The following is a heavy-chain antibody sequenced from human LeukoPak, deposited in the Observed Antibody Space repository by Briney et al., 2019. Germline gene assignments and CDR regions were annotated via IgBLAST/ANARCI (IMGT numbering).Heavy chain of an antibody. CDR2: IYPIDSDT. CDR3: ARVNSARRFFYC. J-gene: IGHJ4*02. V-gene: IGHV5-51*01. CDR1: GYTIGSFGSYW. D-gene: IGHD2/OR15-2a*01. Sequence: HGESLKISCKGSGYTIGSFGSYWIAWVRRMPGKGLEWMGSIYPIDSDTRYNPSFEGQVTVSVDRSISTAYLQWSSLTASDTAMYYCARVNSARRFFYCWGQGSLLTFSS.